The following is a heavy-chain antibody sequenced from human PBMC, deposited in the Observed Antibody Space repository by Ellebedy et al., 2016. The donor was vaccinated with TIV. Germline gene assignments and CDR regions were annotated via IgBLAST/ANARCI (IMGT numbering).Heavy chain of an antibody. CDR2: TSGGGSTT. D-gene: IGHD1-1*01. J-gene: IGHJ4*02. CDR1: GFTFSNYA. CDR3: AKELAAGTTLRLDY. V-gene: IGHV3-23*01. Sequence: GESLKISCAASGFTFSNYAMSWVRQAPGKGLEWVSGTSGGGSTTYYADSVKGRFTISRDNSKNTLYLQMNSLRAEDTAVYYCAKELAAGTTLRLDYWGQGTLVTVSS.